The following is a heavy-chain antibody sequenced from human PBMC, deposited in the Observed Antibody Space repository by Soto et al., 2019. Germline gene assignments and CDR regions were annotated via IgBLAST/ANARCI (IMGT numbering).Heavy chain of an antibody. D-gene: IGHD6-13*01. CDR1: GFTFSNYA. J-gene: IGHJ5*02. V-gene: IGHV4-34*01. Sequence: PGGSLRLSCAASGFTFSNYAMSWVRQAPGKGLEWIGEIDHSGSTNYNPSLKSRVTISVDTSKNQFSLKLSSVTAADTAVYYCARLGGSSSWYWWFDPWGQGTLVTVSS. CDR2: IDHSGST. CDR3: ARLGGSSSWYWWFDP.